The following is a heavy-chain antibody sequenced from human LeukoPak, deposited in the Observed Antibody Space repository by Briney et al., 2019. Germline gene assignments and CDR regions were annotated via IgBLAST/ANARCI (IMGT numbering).Heavy chain of an antibody. CDR2: ISSSGSSI. CDR3: ARDMEPDAFDI. Sequence: GSLRLSCAASGIIFSSYEMNWVRQAPGKGLEWVSYISSSGSSIYYADSVKGRFTIPRDNAKNSLYLQMNSLRAEDTAVYYCARDMEPDAFDIWGQGTMVTVSS. D-gene: IGHD1-26*01. J-gene: IGHJ3*02. V-gene: IGHV3-48*03. CDR1: GIIFSSYE.